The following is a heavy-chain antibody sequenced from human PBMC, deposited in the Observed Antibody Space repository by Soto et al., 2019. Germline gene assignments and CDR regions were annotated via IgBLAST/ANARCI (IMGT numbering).Heavy chain of an antibody. J-gene: IGHJ6*02. CDR2: IWSAGLI. V-gene: IGHV3-53*01. CDR3: AREAHMDV. Sequence: DVQLVEAGGELIQPGGSLRLSCAASGFTVSSKYMSWVRQAPGKGLEWVSVIWSAGLIYYADSVRGRFTISRDISKNILYLEMTSLRAVDTAVYYCAREAHMDVWGQGTTVTVSS. CDR1: GFTVSSKY.